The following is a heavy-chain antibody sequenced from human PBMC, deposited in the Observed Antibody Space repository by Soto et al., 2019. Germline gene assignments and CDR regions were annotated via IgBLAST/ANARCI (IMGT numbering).Heavy chain of an antibody. D-gene: IGHD6-6*01. V-gene: IGHV1-69*06. CDR3: ARDPSSSSREVDY. CDR1: GGTFSSYA. CDR2: IIPIFGTA. J-gene: IGHJ4*02. Sequence: QVQLVQSGAEVKKPGSSVKVSCKASGGTFSSYAINWVRQAPGQGLEWMGGIIPIFGTANYAQKFQGRVTITADKSTRTVYMELSSLRSDDTAVYYCARDPSSSSREVDYWGQGTLVTVSS.